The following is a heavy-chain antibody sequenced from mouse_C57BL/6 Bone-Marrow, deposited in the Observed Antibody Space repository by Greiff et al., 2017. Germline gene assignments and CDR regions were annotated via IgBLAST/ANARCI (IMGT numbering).Heavy chain of an antibody. Sequence: QVQLKQSGAELARPGASVKLSCKASGYTFTSYGISWVKQRTGQGLEWIGEVYPRSGNTYYNEKFKGKATLTADKSSSTAYMELRSLTSEDSAVYFCAREEVYDGYFSWFAYWGQGTLVTVSA. D-gene: IGHD2-3*01. CDR1: GYTFTSYG. CDR3: AREEVYDGYFSWFAY. J-gene: IGHJ3*01. CDR2: VYPRSGNT. V-gene: IGHV1-81*01.